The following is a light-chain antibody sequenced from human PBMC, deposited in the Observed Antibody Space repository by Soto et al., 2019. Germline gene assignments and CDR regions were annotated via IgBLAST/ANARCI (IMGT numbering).Light chain of an antibody. CDR1: NSNIGTNY. CDR2: DDN. J-gene: IGLJ2*01. CDR3: GTWDSSLSAEV. V-gene: IGLV1-51*01. Sequence: QSVLTQPPSVSAAPGQKVTISCSGSNSNIGTNYVSWYQLLPGTAPKLLIYDDNKRPSGIPDRFSASKSGTSATLGITGLQTWDEADYYCGTWDSSLSAEVFGGGTKLTVL.